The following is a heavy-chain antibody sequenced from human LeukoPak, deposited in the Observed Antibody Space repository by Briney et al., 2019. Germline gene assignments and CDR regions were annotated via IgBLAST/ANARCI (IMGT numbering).Heavy chain of an antibody. Sequence: PGGSLRLSCAASGFTFSSYSMNWVRQAPGKGLEWVSSISSSSSYIYYADSVKGRFTISRDNAKNSLYLQMNSLRAEDTAVYYCARANIVVPAAISSYDFWSGYSGKYFDYWGQGTLVTVSS. CDR2: ISSSSSYI. V-gene: IGHV3-21*01. J-gene: IGHJ4*02. CDR3: ARANIVVPAAISSYDFWSGYSGKYFDY. D-gene: IGHD3-3*01. CDR1: GFTFSSYS.